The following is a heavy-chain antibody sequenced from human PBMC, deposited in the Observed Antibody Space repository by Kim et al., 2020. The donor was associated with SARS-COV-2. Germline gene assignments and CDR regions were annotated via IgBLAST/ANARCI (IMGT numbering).Heavy chain of an antibody. CDR1: GGSISSYY. Sequence: SETLSLTCTVSGGSISSYYWSWIRQPPGKGLEWIGYIYYSGSTNYNPSPKSRVTISVDTSKNQFPLKLSSVTAADTAVYYCARVSYDSSGYYYFMDYWGQGTLVTVSS. CDR3: ARVSYDSSGYYYFMDY. CDR2: IYYSGST. D-gene: IGHD3-22*01. J-gene: IGHJ4*02. V-gene: IGHV4-59*01.